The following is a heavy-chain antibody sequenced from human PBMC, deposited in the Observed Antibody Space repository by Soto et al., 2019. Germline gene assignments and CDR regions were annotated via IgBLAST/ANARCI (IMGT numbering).Heavy chain of an antibody. Sequence: GASVKVSCKASGGTFSSYAISWVRQAPGQGLEWMGGIIPIFDTTNYAQKFQGRVTITADESTSTAYMELSSLRSEDTAVYYCARNGSSYYDSRKYHYYGMDVWGQGTTVTVSS. CDR2: IIPIFDTT. J-gene: IGHJ6*02. CDR1: GGTFSSYA. V-gene: IGHV1-69*13. D-gene: IGHD3-22*01. CDR3: ARNGSSYYDSRKYHYYGMDV.